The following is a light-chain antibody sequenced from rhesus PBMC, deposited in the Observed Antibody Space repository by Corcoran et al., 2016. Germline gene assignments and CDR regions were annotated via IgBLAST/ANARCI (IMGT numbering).Light chain of an antibody. CDR2: GAS. Sequence: EIVMTQSPATLSLSPGERATLSCRASQSVSSYVAWYQQKTEQAPRLLIYGASSRATGIPDRFSGSGSGTDFTLFISSLEPEYVGVYSCQQYNNWNTFGPGTKLDIK. CDR1: QSVSSY. J-gene: IGKJ3*01. CDR3: QQYNNWNT. V-gene: IGKV3S9*01.